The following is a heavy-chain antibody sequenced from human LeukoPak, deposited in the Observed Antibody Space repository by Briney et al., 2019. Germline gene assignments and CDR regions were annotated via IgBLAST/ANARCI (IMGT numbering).Heavy chain of an antibody. D-gene: IGHD6-19*01. CDR2: INAGNGNT. Sequence: GASVKVSCKASGYTFTSYAMHWVRQAPGQRLEWMGWINAGNGNTKYSQKFQGRVTITRDTSASTAYMELSSLRSEDTAVYYCALIGIAVARWPDYWGQGTLVTVSS. J-gene: IGHJ4*02. CDR3: ALIGIAVARWPDY. CDR1: GYTFTSYA. V-gene: IGHV1-3*01.